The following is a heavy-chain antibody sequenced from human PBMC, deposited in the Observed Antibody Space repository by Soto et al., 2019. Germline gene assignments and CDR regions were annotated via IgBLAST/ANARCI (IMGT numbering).Heavy chain of an antibody. CDR2: IYSGGST. CDR1: GFTVSSNY. J-gene: IGHJ6*03. V-gene: IGHV3-66*04. D-gene: IGHD1-7*01. Sequence: GESLRLSCAASGFTVSSNYMSWVRQAPGKGLEWVSVIYSGGSTYYADSVKGRFTISRDNSKNTLYLQMNSLRAEDTAVYYCARRITGTTSYYYYYYMDVWGKGTTVTVSS. CDR3: ARRITGTTSYYYYYYMDV.